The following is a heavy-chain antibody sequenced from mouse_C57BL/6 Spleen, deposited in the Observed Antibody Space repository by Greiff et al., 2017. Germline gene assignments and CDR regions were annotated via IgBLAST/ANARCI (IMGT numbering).Heavy chain of an antibody. Sequence: EVKLEESGPGLVKPSQSLSLTCSVTGYSITSGYYWNWIRQFPGNKLEWMGYISYDGSNNYNPSLKNRISITRDTSKNQFFLKLNSVTTEDTATYYCASYDYAAYWGQGTLVTVSA. J-gene: IGHJ3*01. D-gene: IGHD2-4*01. CDR3: ASYDYAAY. CDR1: GYSITSGYY. V-gene: IGHV3-6*01. CDR2: ISYDGSN.